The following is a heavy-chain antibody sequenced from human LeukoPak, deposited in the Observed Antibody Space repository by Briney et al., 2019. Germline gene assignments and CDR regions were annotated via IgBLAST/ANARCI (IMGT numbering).Heavy chain of an antibody. V-gene: IGHV3-30*04. CDR3: KEVDY. J-gene: IGHJ4*02. Sequence: GGSLRLSFAASGFTFNSYSMHWVRQAPGKGLEWVAAISYDGSDKYYADSVKGRFTISRDNSKNTLYLQMNSLRVEDTAVYYCKEVDYWGQGTLVTVSS. CDR2: ISYDGSDK. CDR1: GFTFNSYS.